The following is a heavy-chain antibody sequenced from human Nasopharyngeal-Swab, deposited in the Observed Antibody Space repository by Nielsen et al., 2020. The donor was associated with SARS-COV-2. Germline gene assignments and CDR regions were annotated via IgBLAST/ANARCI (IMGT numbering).Heavy chain of an antibody. CDR2: ISGSGGST. J-gene: IGHJ4*02. V-gene: IGHV3-23*01. Sequence: VREAPGKGLEWVSAISGSGGSTYYADSVKGRFTISRDNSKNTLYLQMNSLRAEDTAAYYCASSVAGTGSVYFDYWGQGTLVTVSS. D-gene: IGHD6-19*01. CDR3: ASSVAGTGSVYFDY.